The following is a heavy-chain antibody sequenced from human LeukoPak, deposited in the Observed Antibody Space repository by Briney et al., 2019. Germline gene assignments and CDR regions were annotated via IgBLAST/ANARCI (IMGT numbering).Heavy chain of an antibody. CDR1: GFTFSSYG. Sequence: GGSLRLSCAASGFTFSSYGMHWVRQAPGKGLEWVAVISYDGSNKYYADSVKGRFTISRDNSKNTLYLQMNSLRAEDTAVYYCAKIGIAAAGTGKYFQHWGQGTLVTVPS. D-gene: IGHD6-13*01. CDR3: AKIGIAAAGTGKYFQH. J-gene: IGHJ1*01. V-gene: IGHV3-30*18. CDR2: ISYDGSNK.